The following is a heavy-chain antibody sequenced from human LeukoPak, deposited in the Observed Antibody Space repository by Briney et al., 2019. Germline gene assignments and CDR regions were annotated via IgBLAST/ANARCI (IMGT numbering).Heavy chain of an antibody. Sequence: GGSLRLSCAASGFTFSSYSMNWVRQAPGKGLEWVSSISSSSSYIYYADSVKGRFTISRDNAKNSLYLQMNSLRAEDTAVYYCAGALAYCGGDCSTGDYWGQGTLVTVSS. V-gene: IGHV3-21*01. CDR2: ISSSSSYI. D-gene: IGHD2-21*02. CDR1: GFTFSSYS. CDR3: AGALAYCGGDCSTGDY. J-gene: IGHJ4*02.